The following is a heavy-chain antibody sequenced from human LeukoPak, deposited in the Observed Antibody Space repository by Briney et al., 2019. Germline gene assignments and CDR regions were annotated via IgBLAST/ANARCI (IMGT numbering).Heavy chain of an antibody. CDR1: GYTFTGYY. Sequence: ASVKVSCKASGYTFTGYYVHWVRQAPGQGLEWMGWINPNSGGTNYAQKFQGRVNMTRDTSISTAYMELSRLRSDDTAVYCGACGGYYFDYWGQGTRVSVSS. CDR2: INPNSGGT. V-gene: IGHV1-2*02. J-gene: IGHJ4*02. D-gene: IGHD3-10*01. CDR3: ACGGYYFDY.